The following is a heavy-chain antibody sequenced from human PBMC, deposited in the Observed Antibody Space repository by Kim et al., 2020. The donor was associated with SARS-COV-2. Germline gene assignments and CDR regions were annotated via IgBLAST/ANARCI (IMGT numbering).Heavy chain of an antibody. CDR2: IIPILGIA. CDR1: GGTFSSYA. J-gene: IGHJ4*02. V-gene: IGHV1-69*04. D-gene: IGHD3-10*01. CDR3: ARIMVRGVKGDY. Sequence: SVKVSCKASGGTFSSYAISWVRQAPGQGLEWMGRIIPILGIANYAQKFQGRVTITADKSTSTAYMELSSLRSEDTAVYYCARIMVRGVKGDYWGQGTLVTVSS.